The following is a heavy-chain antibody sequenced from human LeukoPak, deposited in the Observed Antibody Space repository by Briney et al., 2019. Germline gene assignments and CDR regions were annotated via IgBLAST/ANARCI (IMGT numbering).Heavy chain of an antibody. V-gene: IGHV1-46*03. CDR1: GYTFTSYY. CDR2: INPSGGST. D-gene: IGHD3-3*01. CDR3: ARGGCYDFWSGYCFDY. Sequence: ASVTVSCKASGYTFTSYYMHWVRQAPGQGLEWMGIINPSGGSTSYAQKFQGRVTMTRDTSTSTVYMELSSLRSEDTAVYYCARGGCYDFWSGYCFDYWGQGTLVTVSS. J-gene: IGHJ4*02.